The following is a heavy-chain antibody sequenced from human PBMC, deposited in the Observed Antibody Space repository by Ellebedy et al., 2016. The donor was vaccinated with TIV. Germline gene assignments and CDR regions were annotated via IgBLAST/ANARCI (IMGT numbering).Heavy chain of an antibody. Sequence: MPSETLSLTCSVSGGGISSHYWSWIRQSPGRGLEWIWHIYYTWSTNYNPSLQSRVTISLDTSRNQFSLKLSSVTAADTAVYYCARGPYFADYYAYHYGMDVWGQGTTVTVSS. CDR3: ARGPYFADYYAYHYGMDV. CDR2: IYYTWST. J-gene: IGHJ6*02. CDR1: GGGISSHY. D-gene: IGHD2-2*01. V-gene: IGHV4-59*11.